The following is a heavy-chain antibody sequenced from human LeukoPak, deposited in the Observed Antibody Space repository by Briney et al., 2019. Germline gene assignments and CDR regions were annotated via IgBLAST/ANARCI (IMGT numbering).Heavy chain of an antibody. CDR3: AKAMVRGVIFSYGMDV. D-gene: IGHD3-10*01. CDR1: GFTFSSYA. J-gene: IGHJ6*02. Sequence: HAGGSLRLSCAASGFTFSSYAMSWVRQAPGKGLEWVSAISGSGGSTYYADSVKGRFTISRDNSKNTLYLQMNSLRAEDTAVYYCAKAMVRGVIFSYGMDVWSQGTTVTVSS. CDR2: ISGSGGST. V-gene: IGHV3-23*01.